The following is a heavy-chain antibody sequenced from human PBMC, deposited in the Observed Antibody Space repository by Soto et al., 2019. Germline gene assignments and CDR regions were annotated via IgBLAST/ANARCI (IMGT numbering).Heavy chain of an antibody. CDR2: ISAYNGNT. CDR3: AGEMVPYYYYGMDV. D-gene: IGHD2-8*01. Sequence: ASVKVSCKASGYTFTSYGISWVRQAPGQGLEWMGWISAYNGNTNYAQKLQGRVTMTTDTSTSTAYMELRSLRSDDTAVYYCAGEMVPYYYYGMDVWGQGTTVTVSS. V-gene: IGHV1-18*01. CDR1: GYTFTSYG. J-gene: IGHJ6*02.